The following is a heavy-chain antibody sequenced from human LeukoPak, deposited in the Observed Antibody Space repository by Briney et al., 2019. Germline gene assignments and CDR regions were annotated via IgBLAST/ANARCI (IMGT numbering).Heavy chain of an antibody. D-gene: IGHD5-18*01. CDR3: ATLGYSYGTDY. CDR1: GVSISSGGYS. J-gene: IGHJ4*02. V-gene: IGHV4-30-4*07. CDR2: IYYSGST. Sequence: SETLSLTCAVSGVSISSGGYSWSWIRQPPGKGLEWIGYIYYSGSTYYNPSLKSRVTISVDTSKNQFSLKLSSVTAADTAVYYCATLGYSYGTDYWGQGTLVTVSS.